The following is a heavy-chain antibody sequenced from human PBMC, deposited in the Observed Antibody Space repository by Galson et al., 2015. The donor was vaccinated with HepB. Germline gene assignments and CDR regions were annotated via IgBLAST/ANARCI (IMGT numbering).Heavy chain of an antibody. D-gene: IGHD4-11*01. Sequence: SVKVSCKASGYIFTHYAIHWVRQAPGQRLEWMGWINVVNGNTKYSQKFQGRVTVTRDTSASTAYMELSSLTSEDTAVYYCARDHYIDYLPLSYFEYWGQGTLVTVSS. CDR3: ARDHYIDYLPLSYFEY. CDR2: INVVNGNT. CDR1: GYIFTHYA. V-gene: IGHV1-3*01. J-gene: IGHJ4*02.